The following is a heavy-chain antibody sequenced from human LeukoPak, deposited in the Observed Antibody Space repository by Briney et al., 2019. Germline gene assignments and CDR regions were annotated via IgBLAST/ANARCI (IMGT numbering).Heavy chain of an antibody. V-gene: IGHV4-39*01. CDR3: ARRVIVATLDY. CDR2: IYYSATT. CDR1: GGSISSSSHY. Sequence: SETLSLTCTASGGSISSSSHYWAWIRQPPGTELEWIGSIYYSATTFYNPSLKSRLTISVDTSNNQFSLKLSSVTAADTAVYYCARRVIVATLDYWGQGTLVTVSS. J-gene: IGHJ4*02. D-gene: IGHD2/OR15-2a*01.